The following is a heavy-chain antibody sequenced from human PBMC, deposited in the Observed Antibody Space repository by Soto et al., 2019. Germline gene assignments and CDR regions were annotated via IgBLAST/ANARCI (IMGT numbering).Heavy chain of an antibody. CDR3: ASVVVGATRQTGSDH. Sequence: TLSLTCTVSHGSITSGDYFWAWIRQPPGKGLEFIGSVHSSGGTYYSPSLKSRASISIDKSKNQFSLKLTSVNAGDAAVYFCASVVVGATRQTGSDHWGQGTLVTVSS. CDR1: HGSITSGDYF. CDR2: VHSSGGT. J-gene: IGHJ4*02. V-gene: IGHV4-39*01. D-gene: IGHD2-15*01.